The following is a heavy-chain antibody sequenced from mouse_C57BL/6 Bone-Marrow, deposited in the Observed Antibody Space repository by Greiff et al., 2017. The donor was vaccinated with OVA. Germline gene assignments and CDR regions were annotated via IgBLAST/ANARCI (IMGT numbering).Heavy chain of an antibody. CDR2: IDPENGDT. D-gene: IGHD1-1*01. CDR1: GFNIKDDY. CDR3: TTPYYYGSAWFAY. J-gene: IGHJ3*01. Sequence: EVQLQQSGAELVRPGASVKLSCTASGFNIKDDYMHWVKQRPEQGREWIGWIDPENGDTEYASKFQGKATITADTSSNTAYLQLSSLTSEDTAVYYCTTPYYYGSAWFAYWGQGTLVTVSA. V-gene: IGHV14-4*01.